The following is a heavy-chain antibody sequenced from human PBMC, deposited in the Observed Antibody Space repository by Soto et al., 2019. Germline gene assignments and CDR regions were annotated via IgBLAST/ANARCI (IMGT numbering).Heavy chain of an antibody. CDR3: GRGGGDCGTPLSYYSTSGRAV. CDR1: GYAFSSYA. Sequence: QVQLVQSGAEEKKPGASVKVSCKASGYAFSSYAMHWVRQAPGQRLEWMGWINIGSGNTEYSQNFQDRITITRDTPVSTVYRGRGGRSLETTVFYYCGRGGGDCGTPLSYYSTSGRAVGAKGPAVTVPP. V-gene: IGHV1-3*04. D-gene: IGHD2-21*02. CDR2: INIGSGNT. J-gene: IGHJ6*04.